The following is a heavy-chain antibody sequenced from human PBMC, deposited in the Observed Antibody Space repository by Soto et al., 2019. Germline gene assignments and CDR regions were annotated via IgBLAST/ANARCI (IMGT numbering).Heavy chain of an antibody. V-gene: IGHV3-23*01. CDR1: GFTFTSYA. J-gene: IGHJ4*02. CDR3: AKGRYSSSWYDF. D-gene: IGHD6-13*01. Sequence: EVQMLESGGGLVQPGGSLRLSCAASGFTFTSYAMSWVRQAPGKGLEWVSAISGNGGSTYYADSVKGRFTISKDTSKNTLYLQMNRLRAEDTAVYYCAKGRYSSSWYDFWGQGTLVTVSS. CDR2: ISGNGGST.